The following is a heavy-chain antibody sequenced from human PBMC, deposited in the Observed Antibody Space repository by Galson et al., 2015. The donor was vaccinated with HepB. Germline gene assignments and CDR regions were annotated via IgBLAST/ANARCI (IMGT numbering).Heavy chain of an antibody. Sequence: TLSLTCAVSGGSISSGGYSWSWIRQPPGKGLEWIGYIYHSGSTYYNPSLKSRVTISVDRSKNQFSLKLSSVTAADTAVYYCARASNYVDYWGQGTLVTVSS. J-gene: IGHJ4*02. D-gene: IGHD4-11*01. V-gene: IGHV4-30-2*01. CDR2: IYHSGST. CDR1: GGSISSGGYS. CDR3: ARASNYVDY.